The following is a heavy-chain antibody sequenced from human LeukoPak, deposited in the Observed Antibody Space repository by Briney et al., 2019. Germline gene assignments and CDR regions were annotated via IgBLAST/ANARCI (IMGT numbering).Heavy chain of an antibody. CDR3: ARPGQLRYFDWTY. CDR2: IYHSGST. D-gene: IGHD3-9*01. CDR1: GYSISSGYY. Sequence: SETLSLTCAVSGYSISSGYYWGWIRQPPGKGLEWIGSIYHSGSTYYNPSLKSRVTISVDTSKNQFSLKLSSVTAADTAVYYCARPGQLRYFDWTYWGQGTLVTVSS. J-gene: IGHJ4*02. V-gene: IGHV4-38-2*01.